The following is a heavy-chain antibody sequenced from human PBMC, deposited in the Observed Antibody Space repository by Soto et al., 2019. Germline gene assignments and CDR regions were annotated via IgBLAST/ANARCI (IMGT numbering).Heavy chain of an antibody. J-gene: IGHJ4*02. Sequence: GGSLRLSCAASGFTVSSNYMSWVRQAPGKGLEWVSVIYSGGSTYYADSVKGRFTISRDNSKNTLYLQMNSLRAEDTAVYYCARGGGPPYSSSVDYWGQGTLVTVYS. D-gene: IGHD6-6*01. CDR3: ARGGGPPYSSSVDY. V-gene: IGHV3-53*01. CDR2: IYSGGST. CDR1: GFTVSSNY.